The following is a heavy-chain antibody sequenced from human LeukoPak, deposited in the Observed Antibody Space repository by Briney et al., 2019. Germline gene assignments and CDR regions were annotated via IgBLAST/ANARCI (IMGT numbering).Heavy chain of an antibody. J-gene: IGHJ4*02. CDR3: ARYGSGSYSTPFDY. V-gene: IGHV3-21*01. D-gene: IGHD3-10*01. Sequence: GGSLRLSCAASGFTFSSYSMNWVRQAPGKGLEWVSSISSSSSYIYYADSVKGRFTISRDNAKNSLYLQMNSLRAEDTAVYYCARYGSGSYSTPFDYWGQGTLVTVSS. CDR2: ISSSSSYI. CDR1: GFTFSSYS.